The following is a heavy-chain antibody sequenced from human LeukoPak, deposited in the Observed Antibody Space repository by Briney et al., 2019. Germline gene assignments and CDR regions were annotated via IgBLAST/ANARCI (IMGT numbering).Heavy chain of an antibody. D-gene: IGHD2-2*01. V-gene: IGHV3-21*01. Sequence: GGSRRLSCAASGFTFSSYSMNWVRQAPGKGLEWVSSITSSGRYIYYADSVKGRFTISRDNSKNALYLQMNSLRAEDTAVYYCAKQGTSWGVNYWGQGTLVTVSS. CDR3: AKQGTSWGVNY. CDR1: GFTFSSYS. CDR2: ITSSGRYI. J-gene: IGHJ4*02.